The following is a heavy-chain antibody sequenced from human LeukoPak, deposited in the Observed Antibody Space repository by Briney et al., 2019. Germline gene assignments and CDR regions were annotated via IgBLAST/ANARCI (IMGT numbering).Heavy chain of an antibody. CDR1: GFTFSTHG. CDR3: ARGGTTFEY. J-gene: IGHJ4*02. V-gene: IGHV3-7*01. CDR2: IKKDGSEK. D-gene: IGHD4-17*01. Sequence: GGSLRLSCAASGFTFSTHGMHWVRQAPGKGLEWVANIKKDGSEKYYVDAVKGRFTISRDNAKTSLYLQMNSLRAEDTAVYYCARGGTTFEYWGQGTLVTVSS.